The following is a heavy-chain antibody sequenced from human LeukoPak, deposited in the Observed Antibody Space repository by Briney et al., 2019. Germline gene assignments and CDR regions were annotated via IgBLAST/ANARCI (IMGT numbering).Heavy chain of an antibody. V-gene: IGHV1-2*02. CDR1: GYTFTGHY. Sequence: SVKVSWKASGYTFTGHYMHWVRQAPGQGLEWMGWIYPKSGGTNYAQKFQGRVTMTRDTSISTAYMELSRLRSDDTAVYYCARAAAVDTAMVTGDYWGQGTLVTVSS. J-gene: IGHJ4*02. CDR3: ARAAAVDTAMVTGDY. CDR2: IYPKSGGT. D-gene: IGHD5-18*01.